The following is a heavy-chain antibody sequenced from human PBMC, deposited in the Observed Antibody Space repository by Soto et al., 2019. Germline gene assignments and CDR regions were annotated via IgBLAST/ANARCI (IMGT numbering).Heavy chain of an antibody. CDR1: GYTFTNDG. V-gene: IGHV1-18*01. D-gene: IGHD3-10*01. CDR2: ISAYNVKT. CDR3: AREFMIRAEIFDH. J-gene: IGHJ3*01. Sequence: APVKVYCKSFGYTFTNDGISWVRQAPGQGLEWMGRISAYNVKTNYAQKFQGRVTMTTDTSSSTAYMELRSLRSDATVVYYCAREFMIRAEIFDHRG.